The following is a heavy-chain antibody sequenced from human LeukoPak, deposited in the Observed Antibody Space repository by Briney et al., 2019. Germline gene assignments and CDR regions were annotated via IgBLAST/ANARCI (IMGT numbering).Heavy chain of an antibody. Sequence: SETLSLTCTVSGGFISNYYWSWIRQPPGKGLEWIGYISYNGSTIYNPSLMSRVTISLGTSKNQFSLKLSSVTAADTAVYYCARGDPTVETYFDYWGQGTLVTVSS. CDR3: ARGDPTVETYFDY. D-gene: IGHD4-23*01. CDR1: GGFISNYY. CDR2: ISYNGST. J-gene: IGHJ4*02. V-gene: IGHV4-59*01.